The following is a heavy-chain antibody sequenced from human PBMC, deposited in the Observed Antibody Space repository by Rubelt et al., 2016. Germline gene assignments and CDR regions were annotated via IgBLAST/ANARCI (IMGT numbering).Heavy chain of an antibody. CDR1: GGSISSSSYY. CDR3: ARHPLLRFLEWLLYFDY. V-gene: IGHV4-39*01. Sequence: QLQLQESGPGLVKPSETLSLTCTVSGGSISSSSYYWGWIRQPPGKGLEWIGSIYYSGSTYYNPSLKGRVTISVDTSKNQFSLKLSSVTAADTAVYYCARHPLLRFLEWLLYFDYWGQGTLVTVSS. D-gene: IGHD3-3*01. CDR2: IYYSGST. J-gene: IGHJ4*02.